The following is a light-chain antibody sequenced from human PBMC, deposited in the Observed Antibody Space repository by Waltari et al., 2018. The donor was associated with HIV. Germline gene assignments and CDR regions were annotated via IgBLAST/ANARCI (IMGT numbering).Light chain of an antibody. CDR1: SSDVGGYNY. Sequence: QSALTQPRSVSGSPGQSVTISCTGTSSDVGGYNYVSWYQQHPGKAPKFIIYDVNKRPSGVPDRFSGSKSGNTASLIISGLQAEDEADYYCCSYAGTYIWVFGGGTKLTVL. CDR3: CSYAGTYIWV. CDR2: DVN. J-gene: IGLJ2*01. V-gene: IGLV2-11*01.